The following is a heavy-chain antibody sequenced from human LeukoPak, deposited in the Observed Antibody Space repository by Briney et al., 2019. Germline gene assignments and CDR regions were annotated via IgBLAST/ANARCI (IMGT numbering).Heavy chain of an antibody. CDR3: AKDRPNYYGSNGHYYRRDGDY. V-gene: IGHV3-23*01. CDR2: ITSAGENT. D-gene: IGHD3-22*01. J-gene: IGHJ4*02. Sequence: PGGSLRFSCAASEFTFSIYAMSWVRQAPGKGLEWVSSITSAGENTFYTGSVKGRFTISRDNPRNTLYLQMNSLRAEDTAIYYCAKDRPNYYGSNGHYYRRDGDYWGQGTLVTVSS. CDR1: EFTFSIYA.